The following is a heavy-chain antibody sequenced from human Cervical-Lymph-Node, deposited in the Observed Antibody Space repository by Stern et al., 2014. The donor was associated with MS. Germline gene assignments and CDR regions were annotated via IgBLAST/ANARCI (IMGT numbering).Heavy chain of an antibody. J-gene: IGHJ4*02. CDR2: IRSKSNAYTT. CDR3: VSDGSGWKN. V-gene: IGHV3-73*01. D-gene: IGHD3-10*01. Sequence: EVQLVESEGGLVQPGGSLKLSCAASGILFSGASMHWVRQPSGKGLEWIGRIRSKSNAYTTTYTASVKGRFTISRDDSKSTAYLQLNSLKTEDTAVYYCVSDGSGWKNWGQGTLVTVSS. CDR1: GILFSGAS.